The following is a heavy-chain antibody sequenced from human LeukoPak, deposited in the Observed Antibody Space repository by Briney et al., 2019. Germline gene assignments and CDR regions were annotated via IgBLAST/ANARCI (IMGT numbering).Heavy chain of an antibody. J-gene: IGHJ4*02. CDR3: ARDNDSRDPPHFDC. V-gene: IGHV1-69*06. Sequence: SVKVSCKASGYTFTSYAMNWVRQAPGQGLEWMGWIIPIFGTTNYARKFRGRVTLTADKSTRTAYMELSSLRSEDTAVYYCARDNDSRDPPHFDCWGQGTLVTVSS. D-gene: IGHD3-16*01. CDR2: IIPIFGTT. CDR1: GYTFTSYA.